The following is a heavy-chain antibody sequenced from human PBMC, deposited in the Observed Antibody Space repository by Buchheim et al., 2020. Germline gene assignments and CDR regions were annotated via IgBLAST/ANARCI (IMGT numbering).Heavy chain of an antibody. V-gene: IGHV3-74*01. CDR3: ARDSRRDRMGYCSGGSCYGIDY. Sequence: EVQLVESGGGLVQPGGSLRLSCAASGFTFSSYWMHWVRQAPGKGLVWVSRMNSDGSSTSYADSVKGRFTISRDNAKNTLYPQMNSLRAEDTAVYYCARDSRRDRMGYCSGGSCYGIDYWGQGTL. D-gene: IGHD2-15*01. CDR1: GFTFSSYW. CDR2: MNSDGSST. J-gene: IGHJ4*02.